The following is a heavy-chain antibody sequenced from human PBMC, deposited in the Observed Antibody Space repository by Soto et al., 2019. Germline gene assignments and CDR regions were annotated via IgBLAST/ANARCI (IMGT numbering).Heavy chain of an antibody. J-gene: IGHJ6*02. CDR1: GYTFTSFY. CDR2: INPSGTTT. Sequence: QVQLVQSGAEVKKPGASVKVSCKASGYTFTSFYMHWVRQAPGQGLEWMGIINPSGTTTDYAQKFQGRVTMTRDTSTSTYYMELSSLTSEDTAVYYCAKPQIARHYCYGMEVWGQGTAVTVSS. V-gene: IGHV1-46*01. CDR3: AKPQIARHYCYGMEV.